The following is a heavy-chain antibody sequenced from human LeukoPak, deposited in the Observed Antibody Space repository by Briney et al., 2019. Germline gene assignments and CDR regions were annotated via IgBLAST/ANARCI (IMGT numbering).Heavy chain of an antibody. CDR2: MNPNSGNT. D-gene: IGHD3-10*01. V-gene: IGHV1-8*03. CDR3: AREDTHYYGSRSYGRLYYFDY. J-gene: IGHJ4*02. Sequence: ASVKVSCKASGYTFTSYDINWVRQATGQGLEWMGWMNPNSGNTGYAQKFQGRVTITRNTSISTAYMELSSLRSEDTAVYYCAREDTHYYGSRSYGRLYYFDYWGQGTLVTVSS. CDR1: GYTFTSYD.